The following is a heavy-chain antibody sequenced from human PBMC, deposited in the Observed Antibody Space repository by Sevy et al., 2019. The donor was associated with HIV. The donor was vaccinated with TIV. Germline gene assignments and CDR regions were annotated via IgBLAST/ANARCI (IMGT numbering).Heavy chain of an antibody. CDR1: GGSISGYY. J-gene: IGHJ5*02. V-gene: IGHV4-59*01. CDR2: THSNGNT. D-gene: IGHD3-10*01. CDR3: TRDRYTLVRGIIMTWFDP. Sequence: SETLSLTCTVSGGSISGYYWSWIRQSPGKGLEWIAYTHSNGNTNYNPSLKSRVTISIDTSKNQFSLKLSSVTVADTAVYYCTRDRYTLVRGIIMTWFDPWGQGTLVTVSS.